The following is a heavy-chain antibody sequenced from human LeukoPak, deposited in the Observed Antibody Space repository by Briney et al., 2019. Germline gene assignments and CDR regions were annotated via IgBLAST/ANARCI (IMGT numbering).Heavy chain of an antibody. J-gene: IGHJ5*02. CDR2: ISGSGGST. Sequence: GGSLRLSCAASGFTFSSYAMSWLRQAPGKGLEWVSAISGSGGSTYYADSVKGRFTISRDNSKNTLYLQMNSLRAEDTAVYYCVKDYGDYVNWFDPWGQGTLVTVSS. CDR1: GFTFSSYA. D-gene: IGHD4-17*01. CDR3: VKDYGDYVNWFDP. V-gene: IGHV3-23*01.